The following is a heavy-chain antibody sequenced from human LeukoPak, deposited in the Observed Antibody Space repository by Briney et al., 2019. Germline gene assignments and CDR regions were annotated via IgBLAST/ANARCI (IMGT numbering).Heavy chain of an antibody. D-gene: IGHD5-18*01. CDR3: ARDNVDTAMVTNDY. Sequence: PGGSLRLSCAASGFTFSSYSMNWVRQAPGKGLEWVSSISSSSSYIYYADSVKGRFTISRDNAKNSLYLQMNSLRAEDTAVYYCARDNVDTAMVTNDYWGQGTLVTVSS. CDR2: ISSSSSYI. V-gene: IGHV3-21*01. J-gene: IGHJ4*02. CDR1: GFTFSSYS.